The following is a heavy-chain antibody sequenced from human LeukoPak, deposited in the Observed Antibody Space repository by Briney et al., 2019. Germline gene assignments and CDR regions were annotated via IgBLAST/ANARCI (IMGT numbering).Heavy chain of an antibody. CDR2: IYSGGST. J-gene: IGHJ4*02. V-gene: IGHV3-53*05. CDR1: GFTVSSNY. D-gene: IGHD7-27*01. Sequence: GGSLRLSCAASGFTVSSNYMSWVRQAPGKGLEWVSVIYSGGSTYYADSVKGRFTISRDNSKNTLYLQMDSLTTEDTAVYYCAKDLGTSPTPRGYFDYWGQGTLVTVSS. CDR3: AKDLGTSPTPRGYFDY.